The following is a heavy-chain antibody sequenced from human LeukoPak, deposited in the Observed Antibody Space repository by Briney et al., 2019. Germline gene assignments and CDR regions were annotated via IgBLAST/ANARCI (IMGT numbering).Heavy chain of an antibody. Sequence: TGGSLRLSCAASGFTFSDYYMSWIRQAPGKGLEWVSYISSSGSTIYYADSVKGRFTISRDNAKHSLYLQMNSLRAEDTAVYYCARYYDSSGYYPHFDYWGQGTLVTVSS. V-gene: IGHV3-11*01. CDR2: ISSSGSTI. CDR3: ARYYDSSGYYPHFDY. D-gene: IGHD3-22*01. J-gene: IGHJ4*02. CDR1: GFTFSDYY.